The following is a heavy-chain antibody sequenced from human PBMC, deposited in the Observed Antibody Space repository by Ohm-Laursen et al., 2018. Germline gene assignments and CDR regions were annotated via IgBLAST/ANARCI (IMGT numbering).Heavy chain of an antibody. Sequence: SLRLSCAAFGFTFSSYSMNWVRQAPGKGLEWVSYISNSGSTIYYADSVKGRFTISRDNAKNSLYLQMNSLRVEDTAVYYCARDHGGYFPSYYFDYWGQGILVTVSS. D-gene: IGHD3-16*01. J-gene: IGHJ4*02. V-gene: IGHV3-48*01. CDR1: GFTFSSYS. CDR2: ISNSGSTI. CDR3: ARDHGGYFPSYYFDY.